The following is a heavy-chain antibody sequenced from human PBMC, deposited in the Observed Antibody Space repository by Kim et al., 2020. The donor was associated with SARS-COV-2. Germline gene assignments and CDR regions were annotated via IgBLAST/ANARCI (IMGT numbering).Heavy chain of an antibody. Sequence: GGSLRLSCATSGFTFSNAWMNWVRQAPGKGLELVGRIKSYRDGGTADYAAPVQGRFTISRDSSKYTVVLEMSSLKTDDTGLYFCTTEGYYGDFRADYWGQGALVTVSS. D-gene: IGHD4-17*01. CDR2: IKSYRDGGTA. CDR1: GFTFSNAW. V-gene: IGHV3-15*01. J-gene: IGHJ4*02. CDR3: TTEGYYGDFRADY.